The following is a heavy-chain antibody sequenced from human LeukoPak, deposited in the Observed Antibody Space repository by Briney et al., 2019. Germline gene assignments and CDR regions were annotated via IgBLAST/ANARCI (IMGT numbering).Heavy chain of an antibody. CDR3: ARDIVVVPAAIWSDDYYYYYMDV. J-gene: IGHJ6*03. CDR1: GGSISSGDYY. D-gene: IGHD2-2*02. V-gene: IGHV4-30-4*08. Sequence: PSQTLSLTCTVSGGSISSGDYYWSWIRQPPGKGLEWIGYIYYSGSTHYNPSLKSRVTISVDTSKNQFSLKLSSVTAADTAVYYCARDIVVVPAAIWSDDYYYYYMDVWGKGTTVTVSS. CDR2: IYYSGST.